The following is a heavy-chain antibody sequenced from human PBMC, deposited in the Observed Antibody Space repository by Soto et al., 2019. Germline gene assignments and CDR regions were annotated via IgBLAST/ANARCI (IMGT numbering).Heavy chain of an antibody. Sequence: SETLSLTCTVSGGSVSSGNYYWSWIRQPPGKGLEWIGYIYYSGSTNYSPSLKSRVTLSLDTSKNQFSLKLSSVTAADTAVYYCARAHSYYYYYGMDVWGQATTVTVSS. CDR3: ARAHSYYYYYGMDV. V-gene: IGHV4-61*01. CDR1: GGSVSSGNYY. J-gene: IGHJ6*02. CDR2: IYYSGST.